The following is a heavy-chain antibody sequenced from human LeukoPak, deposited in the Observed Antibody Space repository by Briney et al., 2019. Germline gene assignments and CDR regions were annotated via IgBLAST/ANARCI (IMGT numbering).Heavy chain of an antibody. CDR2: NIPIFGTA. J-gene: IGHJ4*02. CDR3: AIPVVTATGNYFDY. V-gene: IGHV1-69*13. Sequence: SVKVSCKASGGTFSSYAISWVRQAPGQGLEWMGGNIPIFGTANYAQKLQGRVTITADESTSTAYMELSSLRSEDTAVYYCAIPVVTATGNYFDYWGQGTLVTVSS. D-gene: IGHD2-21*02. CDR1: GGTFSSYA.